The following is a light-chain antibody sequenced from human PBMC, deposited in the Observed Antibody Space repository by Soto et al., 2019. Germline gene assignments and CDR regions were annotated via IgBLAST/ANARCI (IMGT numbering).Light chain of an antibody. CDR1: SSEVGGYSY. V-gene: IGLV2-11*01. CDR3: CSYTGSYSYV. Sequence: QSVLTQPHSVSGSPGQSVTISCTGTSSEVGGYSYVSWYQQHPGKAPELIIYDVTERPSGVPDRFSGSKSGNTATLTISGLQAEDEADYYCCSYTGSYSYVFGIGTKATVL. CDR2: DVT. J-gene: IGLJ1*01.